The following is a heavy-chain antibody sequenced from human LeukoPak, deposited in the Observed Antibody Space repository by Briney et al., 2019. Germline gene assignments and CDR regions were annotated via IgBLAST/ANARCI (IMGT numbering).Heavy chain of an antibody. Sequence: GGSLRLSCAASGFTFSSIRMNWVPQAPGKGLKWVSYISSSSSTIYYADSVKGRFTISRDNSKNTLYLQMNSLRAEDTAVYYCAKPARTDYVDYWGQGTLVTVSS. D-gene: IGHD1-14*01. J-gene: IGHJ4*02. CDR2: ISSSSSTI. V-gene: IGHV3-48*01. CDR3: AKPARTDYVDY. CDR1: GFTFSSIR.